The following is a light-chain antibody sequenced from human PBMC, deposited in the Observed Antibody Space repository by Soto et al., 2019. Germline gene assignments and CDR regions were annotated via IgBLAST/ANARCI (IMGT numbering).Light chain of an antibody. J-gene: IGLJ1*01. CDR3: QSYDRSLSGSV. V-gene: IGLV1-40*01. CDR2: GND. CDR1: RSNIGAGYD. Sequence: QSVLTQPPSVSGAPGQGVTISCTGSRSNIGAGYDVHWYQQLPGAAPKLLIFGNDNRPSGVPDRFSGSRSGTSASLAITGLQADDEADYYCQSYDRSLSGSVFGAGTKLTVL.